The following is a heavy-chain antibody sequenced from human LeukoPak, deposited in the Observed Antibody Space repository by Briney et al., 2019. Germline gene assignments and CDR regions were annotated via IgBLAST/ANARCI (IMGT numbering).Heavy chain of an antibody. V-gene: IGHV3-30*03. CDR3: ARGLAGGLDS. CDR1: GITFSSHD. J-gene: IGHJ4*02. Sequence: GGSLRLSCAASGITFSSHDMHWVRQAPGKGLEWVAVISYDVSNEYYADSVKGRFTISRDNSKSTLYLQMNSLRDVDTALYYCARGLAGGLDSWGQGTLVTVSS. D-gene: IGHD3-9*01. CDR2: ISYDVSNE.